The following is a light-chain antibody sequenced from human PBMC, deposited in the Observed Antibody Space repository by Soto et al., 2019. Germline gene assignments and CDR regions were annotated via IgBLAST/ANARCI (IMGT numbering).Light chain of an antibody. CDR2: DVS. CDR1: QSLDSS. V-gene: IGKV3-11*01. Sequence: ESVLAQSPATLSLSPGERATLSCRASQSLDSSLAWFQQKPGQAPRLLIYDVSYRASGIPARFSGSGSGTDFTLTISSLEPEDFAVYYCQQRTSWSWTFGQGTKVDIK. CDR3: QQRTSWSWT. J-gene: IGKJ1*01.